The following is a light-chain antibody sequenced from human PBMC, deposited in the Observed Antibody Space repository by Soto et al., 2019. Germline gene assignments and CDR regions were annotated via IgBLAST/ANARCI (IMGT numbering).Light chain of an antibody. CDR2: DAS. V-gene: IGKV3-11*01. CDR3: QQRSNWPPTWT. J-gene: IGKJ1*01. CDR1: QSVSSY. Sequence: EIVLTQSPATLSLSPGERATLSCRASQSVSSYLAWYQHKPGQAPRLLIYDASNRATGIPARFSGSGSGTDFTLTISSLEPEDVAVYYCQQRSNWPPTWTLGQGTRVEIK.